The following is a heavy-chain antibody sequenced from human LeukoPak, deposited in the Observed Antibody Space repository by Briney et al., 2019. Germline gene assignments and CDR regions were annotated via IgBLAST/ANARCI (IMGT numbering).Heavy chain of an antibody. V-gene: IGHV4-34*01. J-gene: IGHJ6*03. CDR3: ARGAAARLGYYYYYMDV. CDR1: GESFSGYY. Sequence: SETLSLTCAVYGESFSGYYWSWIRQPPGKGLEWIGEINHSGSTNYNPSLKSRVTISVDTSKNQFALKLSSVTAADTAVYYCARGAAARLGYYYYYMDVWGKGTTVTVSS. D-gene: IGHD6-6*01. CDR2: INHSGST.